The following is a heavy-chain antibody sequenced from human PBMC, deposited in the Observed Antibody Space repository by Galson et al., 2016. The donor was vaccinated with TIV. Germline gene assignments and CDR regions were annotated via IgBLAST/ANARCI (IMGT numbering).Heavy chain of an antibody. V-gene: IGHV3-33*01. CDR1: GFTFSNYG. CDR3: ARGYSSGFLQVDAFDI. J-gene: IGHJ3*02. D-gene: IGHD6-19*01. Sequence: SLRLSCAASGFTFSNYGMHWVRQAPGKGLEWVAVIWYDGSNKYYADSMKGRFTIPRDNSKNTLYLQMNSLRAEDTAVYYCARGYSSGFLQVDAFDIWGQGTMVTVSS. CDR2: IWYDGSNK.